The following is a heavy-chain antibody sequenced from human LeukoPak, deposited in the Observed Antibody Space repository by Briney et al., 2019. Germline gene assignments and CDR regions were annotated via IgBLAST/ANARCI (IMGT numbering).Heavy chain of an antibody. D-gene: IGHD2-15*01. V-gene: IGHV3-23*01. Sequence: GGSLRLSCAASGFTFSSYAMSWVRQAPGKGLEWVSSIGGGGVRTDYADSVKGRFTISRDNSKNTLYLQMNSLRAEDTALYYCAKLPGYCSGGTCQDAFDVWGQGTVVTVSS. CDR2: IGGGGVRT. CDR3: AKLPGYCSGGTCQDAFDV. J-gene: IGHJ3*01. CDR1: GFTFSSYA.